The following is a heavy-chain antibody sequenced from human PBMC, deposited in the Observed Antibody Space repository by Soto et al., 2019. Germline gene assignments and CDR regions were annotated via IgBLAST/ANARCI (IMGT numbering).Heavy chain of an antibody. CDR3: ARVIRGAYYNSPLDT. D-gene: IGHD3-10*01. CDR2: ITPNSGGT. V-gene: IGHV1-2*02. CDR1: GYIFTGYY. Sequence: ASVKVSSKASGYIFTGYYMHWVRQAPGQGLEWMGWITPNSGGTNYAQKFQGRVTMTRDTSISTVYMELSRLRFDDTAVYYCARVIRGAYYNSPLDTWGQGTVVTVSS. J-gene: IGHJ5*02.